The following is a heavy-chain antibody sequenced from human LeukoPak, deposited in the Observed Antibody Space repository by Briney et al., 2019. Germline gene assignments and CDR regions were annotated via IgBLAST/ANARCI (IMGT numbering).Heavy chain of an antibody. CDR2: IDWDDAT. V-gene: IGHV2-70*17. Sequence: SGPTLVNPTQTLTLTCTFSGFSLTTSGMCVNWIRQPPGKALEWLARIDWDDATFFSTSLKTRLTISKDTSKNQVVLTMTNMDPVDTATYYCARLYSSSSGLFDSWGQGILVTVSS. J-gene: IGHJ4*02. CDR1: GFSLTTSGMC. CDR3: ARLYSSSSGLFDS. D-gene: IGHD6-6*01.